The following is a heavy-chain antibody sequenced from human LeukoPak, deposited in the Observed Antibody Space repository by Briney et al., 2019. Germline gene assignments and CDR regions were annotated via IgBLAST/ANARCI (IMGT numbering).Heavy chain of an antibody. D-gene: IGHD3-3*01. CDR2: ISGSGGST. CDR3: AKSYDFWSGYSN. CDR1: GFTFSSYA. V-gene: IGHV3-23*01. Sequence: GGSLRLSCAASGFTFSSYATSWVRQAPGKGLEWASAISGSGGSTYYADSVKGRFTISRDNSKNTLYLQMNSLRAEDTAVYYCAKSYDFWSGYSNWGQGTLVTVSS. J-gene: IGHJ4*02.